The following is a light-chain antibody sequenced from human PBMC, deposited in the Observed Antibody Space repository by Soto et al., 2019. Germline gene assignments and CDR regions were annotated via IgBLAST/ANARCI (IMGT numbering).Light chain of an antibody. CDR3: LQYGNSPET. Sequence: EMVWTQSTDTLSLSPGERATLSCRASQTVSSSFLAWYQQRPGRAPRLLIYGASSRATGIPDRFSGSGSGTDFTLTISRLEPEDLAVYYCLQYGNSPETFCQGAIVDIK. J-gene: IGKJ1*01. CDR2: GAS. V-gene: IGKV3-20*01. CDR1: QTVSSSF.